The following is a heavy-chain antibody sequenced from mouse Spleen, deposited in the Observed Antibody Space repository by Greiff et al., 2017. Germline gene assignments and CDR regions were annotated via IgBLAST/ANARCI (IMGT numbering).Heavy chain of an antibody. D-gene: IGHD4-1*01. Sequence: DVKLVESGGGLVKPGGSLKLSCAASGFTFSSYAMSWVRQTPEKRLEWVATISSGGSYTYYPDSVKGRFTISRDNAKNTLYLQMSSLRSEDTAMYYCARQGNWYFDYWGQGTTLTVSS. CDR1: GFTFSSYA. V-gene: IGHV5-9-3*01. J-gene: IGHJ2*01. CDR3: ARQGNWYFDY. CDR2: ISSGGSYT.